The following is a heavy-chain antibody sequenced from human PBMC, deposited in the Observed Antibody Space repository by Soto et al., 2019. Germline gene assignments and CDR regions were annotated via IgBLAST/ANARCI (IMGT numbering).Heavy chain of an antibody. CDR1: GYAFTSYY. D-gene: IGHD6-6*01. CDR2: INPSGGST. Sequence: GASVKVSCKASGYAFTSYYMHWGRQAPGQGLEWMGIINPSGGSTSYAQKFQGRVTMTRDTSTSTVYMELSSLRSEDTAVYYCARDGQQLVPLDYWGQGTLVTVSS. J-gene: IGHJ4*02. V-gene: IGHV1-46*01. CDR3: ARDGQQLVPLDY.